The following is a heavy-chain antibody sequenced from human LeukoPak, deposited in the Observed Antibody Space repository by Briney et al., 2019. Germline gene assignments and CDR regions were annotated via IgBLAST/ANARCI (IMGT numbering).Heavy chain of an antibody. CDR1: GGSFSGYY. J-gene: IGHJ3*02. CDR3: ARDKVWLVRTSQGFDI. V-gene: IGHV4-34*01. D-gene: IGHD6-19*01. CDR2: INHSGST. Sequence: SSETLSLTCAVYGGSFSGYYWSWIRQPPGKGLEWIGEINHSGSTNYNPSLKSRVTISVDTSKNQFSLKLSSVTAADTAVYYCARDKVWLVRTSQGFDIWGQGTMVTVSS.